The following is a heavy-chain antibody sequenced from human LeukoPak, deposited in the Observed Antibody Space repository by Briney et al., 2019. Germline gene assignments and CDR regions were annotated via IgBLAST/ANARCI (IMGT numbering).Heavy chain of an antibody. CDR1: GGSISSYY. D-gene: IGHD3-3*01. CDR3: ARSTIFGVGNWFDP. Sequence: SETLSLTCTVSGGSISSYYWSWIRQPAGKGLEWIGRIYTSGSTNYNPSLKSRVTMSVDTSKNQFSLKLSSVTAADTAVYYCARSTIFGVGNWFDPWGQGTLVTVSS. V-gene: IGHV4-4*07. CDR2: IYTSGST. J-gene: IGHJ5*02.